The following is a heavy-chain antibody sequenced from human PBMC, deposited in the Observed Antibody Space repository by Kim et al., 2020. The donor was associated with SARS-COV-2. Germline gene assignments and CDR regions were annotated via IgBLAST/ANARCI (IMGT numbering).Heavy chain of an antibody. Sequence: SETLSLTCTVSGGSISSGGYYWSWIRQHPGKGLEWIGYIYYSGSTYSNPSLKSRVTISVDTSKNQFSLKLSSVTAADTAVYYCAREMDAGVDTAGYYGMDVWGQGTTVTVSS. D-gene: IGHD5-18*01. CDR2: IYYSGST. J-gene: IGHJ6*02. CDR3: AREMDAGVDTAGYYGMDV. CDR1: GGSISSGGYY. V-gene: IGHV4-31*03.